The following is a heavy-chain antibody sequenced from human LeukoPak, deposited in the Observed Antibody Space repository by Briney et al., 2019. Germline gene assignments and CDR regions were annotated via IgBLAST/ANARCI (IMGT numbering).Heavy chain of an antibody. Sequence: SETLSLTCTVSGGSISSSSYYWGWIRQPPGKGLEWIGSIYYSGSTYYNPSLKSRVTISVDTSKNQFSLKLSSVTAEDTAIYYCATYRQVLLPFESWGQGILVTVSS. D-gene: IGHD5-18*01. CDR2: IYYSGST. J-gene: IGHJ4*02. V-gene: IGHV4-39*07. CDR3: ATYRQVLLPFES. CDR1: GGSISSSSYY.